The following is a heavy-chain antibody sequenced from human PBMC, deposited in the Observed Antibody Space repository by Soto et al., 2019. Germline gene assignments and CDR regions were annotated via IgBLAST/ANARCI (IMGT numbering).Heavy chain of an antibody. Sequence: QVQLVQSGAEVKKPGSSVKVSCKASGGTFSSYTISWVRQAPGQGLEWMGRIIPILGIANYAQKFQGRVTITADKSTSTAYMELSSPRSEDTAVYYCARVPGGYYYYGMDVWGQGTTVTVSS. V-gene: IGHV1-69*02. CDR2: IIPILGIA. CDR3: ARVPGGYYYYGMDV. CDR1: GGTFSSYT. J-gene: IGHJ6*02.